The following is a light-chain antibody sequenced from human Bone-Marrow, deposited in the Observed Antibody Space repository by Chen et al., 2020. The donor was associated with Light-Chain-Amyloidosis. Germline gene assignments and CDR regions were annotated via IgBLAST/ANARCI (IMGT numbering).Light chain of an antibody. V-gene: IGKV2D-29*01. Sequence: ITQTPLFLSVTPGQPASISCKSSQTLLHKNGKTYLYWYVQKSGQPPHLLMYEVSNRFSGVPHRFSGSGSGTDFTLEISRVEAEDAGIYFCMQSKHLPYTFGPGTRLEIK. CDR1: QTLLHKNGKTY. CDR3: MQSKHLPYT. J-gene: IGKJ2*01. CDR2: EVS.